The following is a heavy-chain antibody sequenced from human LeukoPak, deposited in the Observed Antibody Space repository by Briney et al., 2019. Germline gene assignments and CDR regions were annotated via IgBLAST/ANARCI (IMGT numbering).Heavy chain of an antibody. Sequence: GGSLRLSCAASGFTFSSYAMHWVRQAPGKGLEWVAVISYDGSNKYYADPVKGRFTISRDNSKNTLYLQMNSLRAEDTAVYYCARDIAAVPYWGQGTLVTVSS. V-gene: IGHV3-30*04. CDR1: GFTFSSYA. J-gene: IGHJ4*02. CDR2: ISYDGSNK. CDR3: ARDIAAVPY. D-gene: IGHD6-13*01.